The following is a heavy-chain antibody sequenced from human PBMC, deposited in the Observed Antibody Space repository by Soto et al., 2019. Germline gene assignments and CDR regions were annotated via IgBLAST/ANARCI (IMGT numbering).Heavy chain of an antibody. CDR2: ISAYNGNT. D-gene: IGHD3-10*01. CDR3: ARRGSAYYYYGMDV. V-gene: IGHV1-18*01. Sequence: ASVKVSCKASGYTFTSYDISWVRQAPGQGLEWMGWISAYNGNTNYARKLQGRVTMTTDTSTSTAYMELRSLRSDDTAVYYCARRGSAYYYYGMDVWGQGTTVTVSS. CDR1: GYTFTSYD. J-gene: IGHJ6*02.